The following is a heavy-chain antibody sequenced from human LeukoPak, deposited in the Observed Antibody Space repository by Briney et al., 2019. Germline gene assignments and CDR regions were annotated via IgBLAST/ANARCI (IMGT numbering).Heavy chain of an antibody. CDR1: GYNFASYW. J-gene: IGHJ4*02. CDR2: IYPGDSDT. D-gene: IGHD5-18*01. Sequence: GESLKISCQGSGYNFASYWIGWVRQMPGKGLEWMGIIYPGDSDTRSSPSFQGQVTMSVDKSVNTAYLQWSSLKASDTAMYYRARTPGYSFYFDYWGLGTPVTVSS. V-gene: IGHV5-51*01. CDR3: ARTPGYSFYFDY.